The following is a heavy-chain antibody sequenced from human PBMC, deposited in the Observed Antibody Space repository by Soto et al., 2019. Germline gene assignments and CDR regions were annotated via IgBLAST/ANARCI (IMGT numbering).Heavy chain of an antibody. D-gene: IGHD2-2*01. CDR2: ISADNGNT. Sequence: ASVKVSCKASGYTFTSYAMHWVRQAPGQRLEWMGWISADNGNTKYSQKFQGRVTITTDTSTSTAYMELRSLSSDDTAVYYCARVERYCTSTNCLDYWGQGTQVTVSS. V-gene: IGHV1-3*01. CDR3: ARVERYCTSTNCLDY. CDR1: GYTFTSYA. J-gene: IGHJ4*02.